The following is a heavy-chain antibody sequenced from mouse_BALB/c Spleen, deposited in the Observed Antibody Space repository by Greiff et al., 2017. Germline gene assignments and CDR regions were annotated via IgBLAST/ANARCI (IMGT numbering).Heavy chain of an antibody. V-gene: IGHV5-9-3*01. CDR2: ISSGGSYT. CDR1: GFTFSSYA. Sequence: EVKLVESGGGLVKPGGSLKLSCAASGFTFSSYAMSWVRQTPEKRLEWVATISSGGSYTYYPDSVKGRFTISRDNAKNTLYLQMSSLRSEDTAMYYCARQDRSYAMDYWGQGTSVTVSS. CDR3: ARQDRSYAMDY. D-gene: IGHD2-14*01. J-gene: IGHJ4*01.